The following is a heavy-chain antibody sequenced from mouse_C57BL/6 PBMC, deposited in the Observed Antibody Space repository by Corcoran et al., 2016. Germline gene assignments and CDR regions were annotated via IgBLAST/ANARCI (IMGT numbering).Heavy chain of an antibody. CDR2: ISYDGSN. Sequence: DVQLQESGPGLVKPSQSLSLTCSVTGYSITSGYYWNWIRQFPGNKLEWLVYISYDGSNNYNPSLKNRISITRDTSKNQFFLKRKSVTTEDTATDYWARDLWKLRLQDAMAYWGQGTSVTVSA. D-gene: IGHD3-2*02. CDR3: ARDLWKLRLQDAMAY. J-gene: IGHJ4*01. V-gene: IGHV3-6*01. CDR1: GYSITSGYY.